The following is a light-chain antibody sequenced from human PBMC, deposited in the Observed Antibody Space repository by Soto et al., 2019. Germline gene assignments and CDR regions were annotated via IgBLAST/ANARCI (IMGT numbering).Light chain of an antibody. CDR2: AAS. J-gene: IGKJ4*01. CDR3: QQYIGFPS. CDR1: HGISDY. V-gene: IGKV1-16*01. Sequence: DIQMTQSPSSLSASPGDRVTITCRASHGISDYLAWFQQKPGKAPKSLIYAASRLQSGVPSRFSGSGSGTDFTLTIGGLQPEDSAIYYCQQYIGFPSFGGGTRVEIK.